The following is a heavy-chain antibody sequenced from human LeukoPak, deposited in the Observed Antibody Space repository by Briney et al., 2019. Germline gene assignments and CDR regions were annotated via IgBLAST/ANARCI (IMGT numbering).Heavy chain of an antibody. V-gene: IGHV3-48*01. J-gene: IGHJ4*02. Sequence: GGSLRLSCAASGFTFSSYSMNWVRQAPGKGLEWVSFISSSGSNIDYADSVRGRFTISRDNAKNSLYLQMSTLRAEDTAVYYCARDNELVPDYWGQGTLVTVSS. D-gene: IGHD6-13*01. CDR2: ISSSGSNI. CDR1: GFTFSSYS. CDR3: ARDNELVPDY.